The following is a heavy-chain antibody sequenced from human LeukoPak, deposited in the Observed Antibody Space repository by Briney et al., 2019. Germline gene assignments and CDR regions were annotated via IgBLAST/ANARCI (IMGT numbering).Heavy chain of an antibody. CDR2: IYTSGST. CDR3: ARSPSISARPNWFDP. J-gene: IGHJ5*02. CDR1: GGSISSGSYY. D-gene: IGHD6-6*01. V-gene: IGHV4-61*02. Sequence: SQTLSLTCTVSGGSISSGSYYWSWIRQPAGKGLEWIGRIYTSGSTNYNPSLKSRVTISVDTSKNQFSLKLSSVTAADTAVYYCARSPSISARPNWFDPWGQGTLVTVSS.